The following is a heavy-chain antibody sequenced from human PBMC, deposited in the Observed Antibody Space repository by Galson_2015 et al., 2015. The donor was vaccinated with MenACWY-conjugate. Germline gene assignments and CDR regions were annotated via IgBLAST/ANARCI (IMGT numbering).Heavy chain of an antibody. CDR3: AAEGYNWGEVTTYYYGMDV. D-gene: IGHD1-1*01. CDR1: GYTFTSYA. Sequence: SVKVSCKASGYTFTSYAMHWVRQAPGQRLEWMGWINAGNGNTKYSQKFQGRVTITRDTSASTAYMELSSLRSEDTAVYYCAAEGYNWGEVTTYYYGMDVWGQGTTVTVSS. CDR2: INAGNGNT. V-gene: IGHV1-3*01. J-gene: IGHJ6*02.